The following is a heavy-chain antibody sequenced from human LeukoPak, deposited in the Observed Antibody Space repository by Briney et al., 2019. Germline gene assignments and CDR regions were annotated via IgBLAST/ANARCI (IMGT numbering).Heavy chain of an antibody. J-gene: IGHJ6*02. CDR1: GYTFTSYD. CDR3: ARGATAAGYEDYYYYYGMDV. V-gene: IGHV1-8*01. D-gene: IGHD6-13*01. Sequence: GASVKVSCKASGYTFTSYDINWVRQATGQGLEWMGWMNPNSGNTGYAQKFQGRVTMTRNTSISTAYMELSSLRSEDTAVYYCARGATAAGYEDYYYYYGMDVWGQGTTVTVSS. CDR2: MNPNSGNT.